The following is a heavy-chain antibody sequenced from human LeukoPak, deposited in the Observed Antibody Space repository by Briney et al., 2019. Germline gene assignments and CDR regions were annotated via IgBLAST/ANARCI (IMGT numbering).Heavy chain of an antibody. J-gene: IGHJ5*02. V-gene: IGHV1-2*02. CDR3: ARDHLYYDFWSGSPHNWFDP. D-gene: IGHD3-3*01. CDR1: GYTFTGYY. Sequence: ASVKVSCKASGYTFTGYYMHWVRQAPGQGLEWMGWINPNSGGTNYAQKFQGRVTMTRDTSISTAYMELSRRRSDDTAVYYCARDHLYYDFWSGSPHNWFDPWGQGTLVTVSS. CDR2: INPNSGGT.